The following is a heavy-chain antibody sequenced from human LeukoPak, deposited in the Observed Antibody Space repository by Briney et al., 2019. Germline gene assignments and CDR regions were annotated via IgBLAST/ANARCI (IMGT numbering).Heavy chain of an antibody. CDR2: INPNSGGT. J-gene: IGHJ4*02. CDR3: ARGRHYDFWSGYYTPLDY. D-gene: IGHD3-3*01. Sequence: ASVKVSCKASGYTFTVYYMHWVRQAPGQGLECMGWINPNSGGTNYAQKFQGRVTMTRDTSISTAYMELSRLRSDDTAVYYCARGRHYDFWSGYYTPLDYWGQGTLVTVSS. CDR1: GYTFTVYY. V-gene: IGHV1-2*02.